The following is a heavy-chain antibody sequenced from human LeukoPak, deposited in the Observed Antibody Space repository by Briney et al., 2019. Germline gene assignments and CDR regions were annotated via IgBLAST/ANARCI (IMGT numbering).Heavy chain of an antibody. CDR1: GGSIRSGDYY. D-gene: IGHD3-22*01. CDR3: ARMCYYDRSGYVSARAFDI. CDR2: IHYSGST. Sequence: SETLSLTCTVSGGSIRSGDYYWSWLRQHPGQGLEWIGYIHYSGSTYYNPSLKSRVTISVDTSKNQFSVKLTSVTAADTAVYYCARMCYYDRSGYVSARAFDIWGQGTVVSVSS. V-gene: IGHV4-31*03. J-gene: IGHJ3*02.